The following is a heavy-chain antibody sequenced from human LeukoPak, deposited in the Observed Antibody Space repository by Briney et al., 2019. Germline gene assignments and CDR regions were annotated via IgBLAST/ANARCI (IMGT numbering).Heavy chain of an antibody. V-gene: IGHV3-21*01. CDR1: GFTFSSYS. J-gene: IGHJ4*02. Sequence: GGSLRLSCAASGFTFSSYSMNWVRQAPGKGLEWVSSISSSSSYIYYADSVKGRFTISRDNAKNSLYLQMNSLRAEDTAVYYCARSPARYDSSGYYGYFDYWGQGTLVTVSS. CDR3: ARSPARYDSSGYYGYFDY. D-gene: IGHD3-22*01. CDR2: ISSSSSYI.